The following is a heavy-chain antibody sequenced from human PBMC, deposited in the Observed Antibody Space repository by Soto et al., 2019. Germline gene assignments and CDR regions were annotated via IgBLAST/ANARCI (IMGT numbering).Heavy chain of an antibody. V-gene: IGHV3-53*01. J-gene: IGHJ4*02. CDR1: GFTVSSNY. CDR3: ARARGPLDSSGYFDY. D-gene: IGHD3-22*01. CDR2: IYSGGST. Sequence: VGSLRLSCVASGFTVSSNYMSWVRQAPGKGLEWVSVIYSGGSTYYADSVKGRFTISRDNSKNTLYLQMNSLRAEDTAVYYCARARGPLDSSGYFDYWGQGTLVTVSS.